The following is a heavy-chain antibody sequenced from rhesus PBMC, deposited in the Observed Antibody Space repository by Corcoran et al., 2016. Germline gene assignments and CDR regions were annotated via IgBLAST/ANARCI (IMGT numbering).Heavy chain of an antibody. CDR3: ARERGDYYAYYFDY. V-gene: IGHV4-76*01. D-gene: IGHD3-34*01. J-gene: IGHJ4*01. CDR1: GYSISSGYD. CDR2: SYGSSGST. Sequence: QVQLQESGPGVVKPSETLSLTCAVSGYSISSGYDWSWIRHPPGKGLWWMGYSYGSSGSTNYNPSLKNRVTISKDTSKNQFSLQLSSVTAADTAVYYCARERGDYYAYYFDYWGQGVLVTVSS.